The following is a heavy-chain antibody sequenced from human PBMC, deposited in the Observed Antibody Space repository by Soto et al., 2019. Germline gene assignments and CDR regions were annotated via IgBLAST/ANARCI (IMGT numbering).Heavy chain of an antibody. V-gene: IGHV1-18*01. Sequence: QVPLVQSGAEVKKPGASVKVSCKASGYTFTSYGISWVRQAPGQGLEWMGWISAYNGNTNYAQKLQGRVTMTTDTSTSTAYMELRSLRSDDTAVYYCARDGPGGNSDHLGGFDYWGQGTLVTVSS. CDR1: GYTFTSYG. CDR3: ARDGPGGNSDHLGGFDY. D-gene: IGHD2-21*02. CDR2: ISAYNGNT. J-gene: IGHJ4*02.